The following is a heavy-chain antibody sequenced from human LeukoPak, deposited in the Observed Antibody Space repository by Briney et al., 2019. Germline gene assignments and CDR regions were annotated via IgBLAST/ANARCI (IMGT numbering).Heavy chain of an antibody. CDR2: MKPNGSEI. CDR1: GFTFDLSW. CDR3: ASGNSFDY. V-gene: IGHV3-7*01. Sequence: GGSLRLSCAASGFTFDLSWMSWVRQAPGKGLECVANMKPNGSEIYYVDSVRGRFTVSRDNAKNSLYLQMNSLRADDTAVYFCASGNSFDYWGQGTLVTVSS. D-gene: IGHD2-15*01. J-gene: IGHJ4*02.